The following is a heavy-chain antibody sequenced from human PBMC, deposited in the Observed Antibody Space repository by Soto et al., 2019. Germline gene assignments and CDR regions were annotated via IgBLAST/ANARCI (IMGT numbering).Heavy chain of an antibody. CDR2: ISGSGGST. V-gene: IGHV3-23*01. D-gene: IGHD1-1*01. Sequence: PGGSLRLSCAASGFTFSSYAMRWVRQAPGKGLEWVSAISGSGGSTYYADSVKGRFTISRDNSKNTLYLQMNSLRAEDTAVYYCATNEVGTLDYYYGMDVWGQGTTVTVSS. J-gene: IGHJ6*02. CDR3: ATNEVGTLDYYYGMDV. CDR1: GFTFSSYA.